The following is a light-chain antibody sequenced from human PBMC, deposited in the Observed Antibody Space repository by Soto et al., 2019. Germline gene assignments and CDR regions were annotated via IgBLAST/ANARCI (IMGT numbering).Light chain of an antibody. CDR1: QNISSY. V-gene: IGKV3-11*01. CDR3: QQRSHWLRT. Sequence: AALSLYKGKGATLSCRANQNISSYLIWYPQQPGQAPRLLIYDVSNRATRIPARFSGTGSGTDFRLTLSILEPEDFAVYYCQQRSHWLRTFGQVTKVDIK. CDR2: DVS. J-gene: IGKJ1*01.